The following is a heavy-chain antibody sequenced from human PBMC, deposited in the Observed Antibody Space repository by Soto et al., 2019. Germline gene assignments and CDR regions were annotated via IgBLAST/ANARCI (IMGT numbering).Heavy chain of an antibody. V-gene: IGHV3-30*19. CDR3: ARWGTTGGLDV. Sequence: QVQLVESGGGVVQPGASLRLSCVGSGFTFRSYVIHWVRQAPGKGLEWVALTSYDGSNKYYDDSVKGPFTISRDNSRNTVDLHMDSLSLEDTALYYCARWGTTGGLDVWGQGTLVSVSS. J-gene: IGHJ4*02. CDR1: GFTFRSYV. D-gene: IGHD3-16*01. CDR2: TSYDGSNK.